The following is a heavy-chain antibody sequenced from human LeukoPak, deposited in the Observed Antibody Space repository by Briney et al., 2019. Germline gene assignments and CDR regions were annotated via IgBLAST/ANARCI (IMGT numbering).Heavy chain of an antibody. V-gene: IGHV1-18*01. CDR1: GYTFTSYG. D-gene: IGHD2-2*01. CDR2: ISAYNGNT. CDR3: ARDVVVVPAAAHYYYYGMGV. J-gene: IGHJ6*04. Sequence: ASVKVSCKASGYTFTSYGISWVRQAPGQGLEWMGWISAYNGNTNYAQKLQGRVTMTTDTSTSTAYMGLRSLRSDDTAVYYCARDVVVVPAAAHYYYYGMGVWGKGTTVTVSS.